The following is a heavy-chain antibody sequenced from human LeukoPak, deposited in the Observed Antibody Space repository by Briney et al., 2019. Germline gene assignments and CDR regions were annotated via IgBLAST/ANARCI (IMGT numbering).Heavy chain of an antibody. J-gene: IGHJ4*02. D-gene: IGHD2-15*01. CDR3: VRDLTPSFCTSGSCPYGGYFDH. Sequence: ASVKVSCKASGYTFTCYALSWVRQAPGQGLEWMGWLNIDNGNTKYAQKFQGRVTMTRITSTNTAYLELRNLISDDTAVYYCVRDLTPSFCTSGSCPYGGYFDHWGQGTLVTVSS. CDR1: GYTFTCYA. CDR2: LNIDNGNT. V-gene: IGHV1-18*04.